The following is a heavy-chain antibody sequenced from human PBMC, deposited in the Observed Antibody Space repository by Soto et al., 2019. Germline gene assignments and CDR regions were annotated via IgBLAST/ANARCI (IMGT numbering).Heavy chain of an antibody. V-gene: IGHV3-33*01. Sequence: GGSLRLSCAASGFTFSSYGMHWVRQAPGKGLEWVAVIWYDGSNKYYADSVKGRFTISRDNSKNTLYLQMNSLRAEDTAVYYCAIGDSSGYYHYYSGMDVWGQGTTVTVSS. J-gene: IGHJ6*02. CDR3: AIGDSSGYYHYYSGMDV. D-gene: IGHD3-22*01. CDR1: GFTFSSYG. CDR2: IWYDGSNK.